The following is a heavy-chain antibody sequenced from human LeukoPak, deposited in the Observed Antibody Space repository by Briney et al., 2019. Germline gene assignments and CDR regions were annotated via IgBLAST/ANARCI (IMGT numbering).Heavy chain of an antibody. CDR1: GFTFNSYA. Sequence: GGSLRLSCAASGFTFNSYAIDWVRQAPGKGLEWVAVISYDGSNKYYADSVKGRFTISRDHSKNTLYLQMNSLRAEDTAVYYCARVLSWGQGTLVTVSS. J-gene: IGHJ5*02. CDR3: ARVLS. CDR2: ISYDGSNK. V-gene: IGHV3-30*04.